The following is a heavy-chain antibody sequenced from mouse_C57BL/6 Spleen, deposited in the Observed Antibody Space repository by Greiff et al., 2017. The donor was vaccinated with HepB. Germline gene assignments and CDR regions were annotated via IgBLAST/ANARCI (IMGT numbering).Heavy chain of an antibody. CDR3: ARSGNRGFDD. J-gene: IGHJ2*01. CDR2: IYWDDDT. Sequence: QVTLKESGPGILQSSQTLSLTCSFSGFSLSTSGMGVSWIRQPSGKGLEWLAHIYWDDDTRYNPSLKSRLPIAKDTSRNQVFLKITSVDTAETATDYCARSGNRGFDDWGQGTTLTVSS. V-gene: IGHV8-12*01. CDR1: GFSLSTSGMG.